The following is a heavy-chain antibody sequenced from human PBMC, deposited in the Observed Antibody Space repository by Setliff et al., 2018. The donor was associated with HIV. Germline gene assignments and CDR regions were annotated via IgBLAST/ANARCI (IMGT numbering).Heavy chain of an antibody. Sequence: GFTFSPYWMHWVRQAPGKGLVWVSRINSDGTSTTYADSVKGRFTISRDNAKNTLYLQMNSLRAEDTAVYYCARDLSYDYDRSSDTFDYWGQGTLVTVSS. CDR3: ARDLSYDYDRSSDTFDY. V-gene: IGHV3-74*03. CDR2: INSDGTST. J-gene: IGHJ4*02. D-gene: IGHD3-22*01. CDR1: GFTFSPYW.